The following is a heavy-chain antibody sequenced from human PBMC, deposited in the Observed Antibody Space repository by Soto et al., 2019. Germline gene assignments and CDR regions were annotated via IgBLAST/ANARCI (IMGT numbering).Heavy chain of an antibody. V-gene: IGHV3-9*01. CDR2: ISWNSGSI. Sequence: EVQLVESGGGLVQPGRSLRLSCAASGFTFDDYAMHWVRQAPGKGLEWVSGISWNSGSIGYADSVKGRFTISRDNAKNSLYLQMNSLIAEDTAVYDCAKRKYSGSAGSVYYYYRDVWGKGTTVTFSS. J-gene: IGHJ6*03. D-gene: IGHD5-12*01. CDR1: GFTFDDYA. CDR3: AKRKYSGSAGSVYYYYRDV.